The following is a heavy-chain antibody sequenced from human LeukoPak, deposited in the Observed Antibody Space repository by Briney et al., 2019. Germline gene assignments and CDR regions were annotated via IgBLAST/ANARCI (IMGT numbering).Heavy chain of an antibody. D-gene: IGHD3-10*01. V-gene: IGHV4-34*01. CDR3: ARGFGSGSYYNY. CDR2: INHSGST. CDR1: GGSFSGYY. J-gene: IGHJ4*02. Sequence: SETLSLTCTVYGGSFSGYYWSWIRQPPGKGLEWIGEINHSGSTNYNPSLKSRVTISVDTSKNQFSLKLSSVTAADTAVYYCARGFGSGSYYNYWGRGTLVTVSS.